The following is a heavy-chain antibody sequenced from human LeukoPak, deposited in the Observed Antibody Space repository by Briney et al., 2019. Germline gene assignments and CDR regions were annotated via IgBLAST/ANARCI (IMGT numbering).Heavy chain of an antibody. V-gene: IGHV1-2*06. D-gene: IGHD3-22*01. J-gene: IGHJ3*02. CDR1: GYTFSGYY. Sequence: ASVKVSCKASGYTFSGYYMHWVRQAPGQGLEWMGRINPNSGGTNYAQKFQGRVTVTRDTSISTAYMELSRLRSDDTAVYYCAGERYYDSSGYSNAFDIWGQGTMVTVSS. CDR3: AGERYYDSSGYSNAFDI. CDR2: INPNSGGT.